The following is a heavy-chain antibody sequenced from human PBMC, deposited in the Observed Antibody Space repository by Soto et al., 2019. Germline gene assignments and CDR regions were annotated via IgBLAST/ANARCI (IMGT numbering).Heavy chain of an antibody. V-gene: IGHV3-53*04. CDR3: ARANDFNAFDI. D-gene: IGHD2-21*02. CDR2: IYRGGTT. J-gene: IGHJ3*02. CDR1: GFSVNSGY. Sequence: EVQLVESGGDLVQPGGCLRLSCVASGFSVNSGYMNWVRQAPGKGPQWVSVIYRGGTTYQPDSVKGRFTISRDDSKNALYLQMNSLRPEDTAVYYCARANDFNAFDIWGPGTMVTVSS.